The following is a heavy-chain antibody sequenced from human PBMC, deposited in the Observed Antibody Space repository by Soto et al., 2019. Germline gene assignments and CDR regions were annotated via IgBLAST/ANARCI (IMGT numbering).Heavy chain of an antibody. CDR1: GFTFRSHG. CDR2: IWYDGSNK. V-gene: IGHV3-33*01. Sequence: QVQLVESGGGVVQPGRSLRLSCAASGFTFRSHGMHWVRQAPGKGLEWVAVIWYDGSNKYYGDAVRGRFTISRDNSKNMVFLETNNLRDEDTAIYYCARWGDEKILDYWGRGTPVTVSS. CDR3: ARWGDEKILDY. J-gene: IGHJ4*02. D-gene: IGHD3-16*01.